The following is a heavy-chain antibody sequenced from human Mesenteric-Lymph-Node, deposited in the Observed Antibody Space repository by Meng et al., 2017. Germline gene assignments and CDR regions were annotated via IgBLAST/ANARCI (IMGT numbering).Heavy chain of an antibody. J-gene: IGHJ4*02. V-gene: IGHV1-46*01. CDR1: GYTFTSYY. CDR3: ARERYYYGSGNRLYYFDY. CDR2: INPSGGST. Sequence: ASVKVSCKASGYTFTSYYMHWVRQAPGQGLEWMGIINPSGGSTSYAQKFQGRVTMTRDTSTSTVYMELSSLRSEDTAVYYCARERYYYGSGNRLYYFDYWGQGTLVTVSS. D-gene: IGHD3-10*01.